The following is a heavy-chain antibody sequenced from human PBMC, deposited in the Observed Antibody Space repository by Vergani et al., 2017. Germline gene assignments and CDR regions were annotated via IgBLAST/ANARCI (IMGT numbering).Heavy chain of an antibody. V-gene: IGHV5-51*01. CDR1: GYSFTSYW. CDR3: ARALGYCSSTSCYXFDY. Sequence: EVQLVQSGAEVKKPGESLKISCKGSGYSFTSYWIGWVRQMPGKGLAWMGIIYPGDSDTRYSPSFQGQVTISAAKSISTAYLQWSSLKASDTAIYYCARALGYCSSTSCYXFDYWGQGTLVTVSS. J-gene: IGHJ4*02. CDR2: IYPGDSDT. D-gene: IGHD2-2*01.